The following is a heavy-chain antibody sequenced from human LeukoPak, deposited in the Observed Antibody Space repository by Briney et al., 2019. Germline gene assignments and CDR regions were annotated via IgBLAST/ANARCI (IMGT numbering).Heavy chain of an antibody. V-gene: IGHV1-46*01. D-gene: IGHD3-22*01. CDR2: INPSGGST. CDR3: ARVMSYYYEHNWFDP. Sequence: ASMKVSCKASGYTFTSYYMHWVRQAPGQGLEWMGIINPSGGSTSYAQKFQGRVTMTRDMSTSTAYMELSSLRSEDTAVYYCARVMSYYYEHNWFDPWGQGTLVTVSS. CDR1: GYTFTSYY. J-gene: IGHJ5*02.